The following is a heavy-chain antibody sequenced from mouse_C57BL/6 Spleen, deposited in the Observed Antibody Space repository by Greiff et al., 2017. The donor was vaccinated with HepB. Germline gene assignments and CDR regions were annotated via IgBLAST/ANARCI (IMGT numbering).Heavy chain of an antibody. J-gene: IGHJ4*01. V-gene: IGHV2-2*01. CDR1: GFSLTSYG. CDR2: IWSGGST. Sequence: VKLMESGPGLVQPSQSLSITCTVSGFSLTSYGVHWVRQSPGKGLEWLGVIWSGGSTDYNAAFISRLSISKDNSKSQVFFKMNSLQADDTDIYYCARKGAYAMDYWGQGTSVTVSS. CDR3: ARKGAYAMDY.